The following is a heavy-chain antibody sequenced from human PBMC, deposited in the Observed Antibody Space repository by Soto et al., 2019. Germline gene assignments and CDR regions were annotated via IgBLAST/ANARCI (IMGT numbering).Heavy chain of an antibody. CDR1: GFSLSTSGVG. Sequence: QITLKESGPTLVKPTQTLTLTCTFSGFSLSTSGVGVGWIRQPPGKALEWLALIYWDDDKRYSPSLKSRLTLTKDTSKNPVVLTMTTMDPVDTATYYCAHSSPHAWGYDYWGQGTLVTVSS. CDR3: AHSSPHAWGYDY. J-gene: IGHJ4*02. CDR2: IYWDDDK. V-gene: IGHV2-5*02. D-gene: IGHD3-16*01.